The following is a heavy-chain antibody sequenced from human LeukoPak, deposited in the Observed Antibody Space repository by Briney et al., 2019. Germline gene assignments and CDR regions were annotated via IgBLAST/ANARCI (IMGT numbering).Heavy chain of an antibody. V-gene: IGHV3-30*02. Sequence: TGGSLRLSCVASGFTFSNCGMHWVRQGPGKGLEWVVFIRYDGSNKYYAGSVRGRFTISRDNSKNTLYLQMNSLRAEDTAVYYCAKDWVSMDVWGKGTTVTVSS. J-gene: IGHJ6*03. CDR2: IRYDGSNK. CDR1: GFTFSNCG. CDR3: AKDWVSMDV. D-gene: IGHD3-16*01.